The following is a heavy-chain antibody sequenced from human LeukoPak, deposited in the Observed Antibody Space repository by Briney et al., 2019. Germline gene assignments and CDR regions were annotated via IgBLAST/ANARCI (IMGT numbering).Heavy chain of an antibody. Sequence: SETLSLTCAVYGGSFSGYYWSWIRQPPGKGLGWIGEVNYSGSTNYNPSLKSRVTISVDTSKNQFSLRLSSVTAADTAVYYCARGGGYCSGGSCYDDYWGQGTLVTVYS. CDR3: ARGGGYCSGGSCYDDY. J-gene: IGHJ4*02. CDR2: VNYSGST. D-gene: IGHD2-15*01. V-gene: IGHV4-34*01. CDR1: GGSFSGYY.